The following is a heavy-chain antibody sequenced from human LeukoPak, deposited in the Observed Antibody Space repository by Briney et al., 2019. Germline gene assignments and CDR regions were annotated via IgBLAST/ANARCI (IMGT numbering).Heavy chain of an antibody. V-gene: IGHV5-51*01. Sequence: HGESLKISCKGSGYSFTSYWIGWVRQMPGKGLEWMGIIYPGDSDTRYSPSFQGQVTISADKSISTAYLQWSSLKASDTAMHYCARRSLDQDLYFDYWGQGTLVTVSS. CDR1: GYSFTSYW. CDR2: IYPGDSDT. D-gene: IGHD1/OR15-1a*01. CDR3: ARRSLDQDLYFDY. J-gene: IGHJ4*02.